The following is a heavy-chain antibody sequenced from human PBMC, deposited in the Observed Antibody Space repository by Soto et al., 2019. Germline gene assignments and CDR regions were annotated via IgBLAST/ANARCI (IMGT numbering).Heavy chain of an antibody. Sequence: SVKVSCKASGGTFSSYAISWVRQAPGQGLEWMGGIIPIFGTANYAQKFQGRATITADESTSTAYMELSSLRSEDTAVYYCASGGGSGSYRWDYYYGMDVWGQGTTVTVSS. D-gene: IGHD1-26*01. CDR2: IIPIFGTA. J-gene: IGHJ6*02. CDR3: ASGGGSGSYRWDYYYGMDV. V-gene: IGHV1-69*13. CDR1: GGTFSSYA.